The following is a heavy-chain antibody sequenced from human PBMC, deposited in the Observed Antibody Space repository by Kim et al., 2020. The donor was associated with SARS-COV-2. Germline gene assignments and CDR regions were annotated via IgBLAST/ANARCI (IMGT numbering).Heavy chain of an antibody. D-gene: IGHD2-8*02. CDR3: ARRAYTSGWWFFDY. J-gene: IGHJ4*02. V-gene: IGHV3-74*01. Sequence: YAESVKGRFTISRDNAKNALYLQMNSLRDDETAVYYCARRAYTSGWWFFDYWGRGILVTVSS.